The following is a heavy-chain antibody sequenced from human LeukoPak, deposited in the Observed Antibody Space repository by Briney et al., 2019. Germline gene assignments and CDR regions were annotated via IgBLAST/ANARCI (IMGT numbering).Heavy chain of an antibody. CDR2: IYYSGST. Sequence: SQTLSLTCTVSGGSIGSDDYYWSWIRQPPGKGLEWIGCIYYSGSTYYNPSLKSRVTISVDTSKNQFSLKLNSVTAADTAVYYCARGVERIFGVVNWFDPWGQGTPVTVSS. CDR1: GGSIGSDDYY. D-gene: IGHD3-3*01. J-gene: IGHJ5*02. CDR3: ARGVERIFGVVNWFDP. V-gene: IGHV4-30-4*01.